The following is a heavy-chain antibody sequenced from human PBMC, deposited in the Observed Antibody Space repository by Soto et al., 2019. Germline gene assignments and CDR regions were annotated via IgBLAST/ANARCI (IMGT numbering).Heavy chain of an antibody. D-gene: IGHD2-8*01. CDR1: GYTFTSFG. CDR3: AIDRSMYYGMDV. V-gene: IGHV1-18*01. CDR2: ISAYNGNT. J-gene: IGHJ6*02. Sequence: QVQLVQSGXXXXXPGASVKVSCKATGYTFTSFGISWVRQAPGQGLEWMGWISAYNGNTNYAQKLQGRVTMTTDTSASTAYMELRSLTSDDTAVYYCAIDRSMYYGMDVWGQGTTVTVSS.